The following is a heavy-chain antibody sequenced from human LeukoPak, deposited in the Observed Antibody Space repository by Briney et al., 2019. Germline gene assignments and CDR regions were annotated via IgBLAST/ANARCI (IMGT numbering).Heavy chain of an antibody. CDR2: ISYDGSNK. Sequence: PGRSLRLSCAASGFTFSNYGMHWVRQAPGKGLEWVAVISYDGSNKYYADSVKGRFTISRDNSKNTPYLQMNSLRAEDTAVYYCAKVPPYGDYGGGFDYWGQGTLVTVSS. CDR3: AKVPPYGDYGGGFDY. V-gene: IGHV3-30*18. CDR1: GFTFSNYG. D-gene: IGHD4-17*01. J-gene: IGHJ4*02.